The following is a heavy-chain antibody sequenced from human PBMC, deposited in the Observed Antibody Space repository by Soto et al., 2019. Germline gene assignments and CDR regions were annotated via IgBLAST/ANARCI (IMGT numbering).Heavy chain of an antibody. CDR2: IAYDGSNK. CDR3: ARGCKGGGTVTRPPYYYGMDV. D-gene: IGHD4-17*01. Sequence: QVQLVESGGSVVQPGRSLRLSCAASGFTFSSDAMHWVRQAPGKGLEWVAVIAYDGSNKYYADSVKGRFTISRDNSKNTLYLHMNSLRAEDTAVYYCARGCKGGGTVTRPPYYYGMDVWGQGTTVTVSS. V-gene: IGHV3-30-3*01. CDR1: GFTFSSDA. J-gene: IGHJ6*02.